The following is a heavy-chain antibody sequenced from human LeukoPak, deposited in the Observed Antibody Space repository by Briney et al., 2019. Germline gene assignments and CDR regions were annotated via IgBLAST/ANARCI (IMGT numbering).Heavy chain of an antibody. Sequence: SETLSLTCTVSNYPISSDYSWGWIRQPPGKGLEWIGSIYHSGSTYYNPSLKSRVIISIDTSKNHFSLKLSSVTAADTALYYCARVEGQRAFDYWGQGTLVTVSS. V-gene: IGHV4-38-2*02. CDR2: IYHSGST. CDR1: NYPISSDYS. CDR3: ARVEGQRAFDY. J-gene: IGHJ4*02.